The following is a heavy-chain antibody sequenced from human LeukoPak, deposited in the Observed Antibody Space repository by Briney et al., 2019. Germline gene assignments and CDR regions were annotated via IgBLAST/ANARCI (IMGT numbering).Heavy chain of an antibody. Sequence: PGGSLRLSCAASGFTFSSYGMSWVRQAPGKGLEWVSTTSGSGVSTYYADSVKGRFTISRDNAKNTVLLQMSSLRAEDTALYYCARKSASGNYPLDYWGQGTLVTVSS. CDR1: GFTFSSYG. CDR2: TSGSGVST. CDR3: ARKSASGNYPLDY. D-gene: IGHD3-10*01. V-gene: IGHV3-23*01. J-gene: IGHJ4*02.